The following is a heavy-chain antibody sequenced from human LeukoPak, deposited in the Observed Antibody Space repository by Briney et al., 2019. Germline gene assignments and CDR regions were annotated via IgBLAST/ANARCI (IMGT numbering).Heavy chain of an antibody. CDR3: ARDGYSGDDGL. CDR2: IYHSGST. Sequence: SETLSLTCTVSGGSISSYYWSWIRQPPGKGLEWIGYIYHSGSTKYNPSLKSRVTISVDTSKNQFSLKLSSVTAADTAVYYCARDGYSGDDGLWGQGSLVTVSS. D-gene: IGHD5-12*01. J-gene: IGHJ4*02. V-gene: IGHV4-59*01. CDR1: GGSISSYY.